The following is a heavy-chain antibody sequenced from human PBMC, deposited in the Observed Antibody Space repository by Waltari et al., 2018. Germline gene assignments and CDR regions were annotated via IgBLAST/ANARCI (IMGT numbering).Heavy chain of an antibody. V-gene: IGHV1-2*02. CDR1: GYTFSDHY. J-gene: IGHJ3*02. CDR2: INPKTGGT. Sequence: QVQLVQSGAEVKKPGASVRVSCKASGYTFSDHYLYGLRQAPGQGLEWMGWINPKTGGTNPAQKFQGRVTMTRDTSISTVYMELTSLTSDDTAVYYCARDLFPDFWSGYGFDIWGQGTTVTVSS. CDR3: ARDLFPDFWSGYGFDI. D-gene: IGHD3-3*01.